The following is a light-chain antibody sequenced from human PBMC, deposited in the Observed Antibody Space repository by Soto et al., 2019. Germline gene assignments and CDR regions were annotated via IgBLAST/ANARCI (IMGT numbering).Light chain of an antibody. V-gene: IGKV1-39*01. CDR3: QQTYTTPEIT. J-gene: IGKJ5*01. CDR1: QTISDY. Sequence: DIQMTQSPSSLSASVGDRVTITCRTSQTISDYLNWYQHKPGKAPKLLISAASSLQSGVPSRFSGSGSGTDFTLTISRLEPEDFAIYYCQQTYTTPEITFGQGTRLEIK. CDR2: AAS.